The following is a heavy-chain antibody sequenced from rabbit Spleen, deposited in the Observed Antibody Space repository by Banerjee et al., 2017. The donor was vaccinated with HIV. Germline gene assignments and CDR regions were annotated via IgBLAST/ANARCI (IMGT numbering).Heavy chain of an antibody. CDR3: ARDLVAVIGWNFNL. CDR2: IAGSSSGFT. Sequence: QEQLVESGGGLVQPEGSLALTCTASGFSFSSSDYMCWVRQAPGKGLEWISCIAGSSSGFTYSTTWAKGRFTISKTSSTTVTLQMTRLTAADTATYFCARDLVAVIGWNFNLWGQGTLVTVS. D-gene: IGHD1-1*01. V-gene: IGHV1S45*01. J-gene: IGHJ4*01. CDR1: GFSFSSSDY.